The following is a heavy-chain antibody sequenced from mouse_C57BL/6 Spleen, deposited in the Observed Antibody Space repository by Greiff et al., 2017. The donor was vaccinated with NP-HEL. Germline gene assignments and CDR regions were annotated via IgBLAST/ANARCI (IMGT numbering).Heavy chain of an antibody. Sequence: VQLQQPGAELVMPGASVKLSCKASGYTFTSYWMHWVKQRPGQGLEWIGEIDPSASYTNYNQKFKGKSTLTVDKSSSTAYMQLSSLTSEDSAVYYCARGDPSYWGQGTTLTVSS. D-gene: IGHD3-3*01. CDR3: ARGDPSY. CDR1: GYTFTSYW. J-gene: IGHJ2*01. V-gene: IGHV1-69*01. CDR2: IDPSASYT.